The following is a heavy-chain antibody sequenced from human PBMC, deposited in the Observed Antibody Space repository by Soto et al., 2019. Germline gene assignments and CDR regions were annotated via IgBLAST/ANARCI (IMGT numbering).Heavy chain of an antibody. D-gene: IGHD3-10*01. J-gene: IGHJ5*02. CDR1: GFTVSSNY. CDR2: IYSGGSI. CDR3: ARYYYGSGSYFWFDP. Sequence: EVQLVESGGGLVQPGGSLRLSCAASGFTVSSNYMSWVRQAPGKGLVWVSVIYSGGSIYYADSVKGRFTISRHNSKNTLYLHMNSLRAEDTAVYYCARYYYGSGSYFWFDPCGQGTLVTVSS. V-gene: IGHV3-53*04.